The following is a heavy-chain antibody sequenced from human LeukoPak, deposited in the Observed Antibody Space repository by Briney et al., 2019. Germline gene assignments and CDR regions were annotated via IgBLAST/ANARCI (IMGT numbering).Heavy chain of an antibody. CDR1: GFTFSSYE. D-gene: IGHD3-22*01. J-gene: IGHJ4*02. CDR3: ATLNYYDDNSGFDY. V-gene: IGHV3-48*03. CDR2: ISSSGSTI. Sequence: PGGSLRLSCAASGFTFSSYEMNWVRQAPGKGLEWVSYISSSGSTIYYADSVKGRFTISRDNAKNSLYLQMNSLRAEDTAVYYCATLNYYDDNSGFDYWGQGTQVTVSS.